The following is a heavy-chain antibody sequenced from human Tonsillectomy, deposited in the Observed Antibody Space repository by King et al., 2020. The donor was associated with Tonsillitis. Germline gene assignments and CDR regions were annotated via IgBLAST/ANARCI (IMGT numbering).Heavy chain of an antibody. D-gene: IGHD4/OR15-4a*01. CDR1: GFTFSSYD. V-gene: IGHV3-33*05. CDR2: ISYDGSYK. J-gene: IGHJ4*02. CDR3: ARDRDDYIFDY. Sequence: VQLVESGGGVVQPGRSLRLSCAASGFTFSSYDIHWVRQAPGKGLEWVAVISYDGSYKYYADSVQGRLTISRDNSKNTLYLQMNSLRAEDTAVYYCARDRDDYIFDYWGQGTLVTVSS.